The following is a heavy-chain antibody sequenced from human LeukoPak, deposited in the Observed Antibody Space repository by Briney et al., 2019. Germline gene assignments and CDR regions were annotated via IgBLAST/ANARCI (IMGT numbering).Heavy chain of an antibody. CDR2: ISYDGSNK. CDR3: AKDQYGP. V-gene: IGHV3-30*18. Sequence: PGGSLRLSRAASGFTFSSYGMHWVRQAPGKGLEWVAVISYDGSNKYYADSVKGRFTISRDNSKNTLYLQMNSLRAEDTAVYYCAKDQYGPWGQGTLVTVSS. D-gene: IGHD2-8*01. CDR1: GFTFSSYG. J-gene: IGHJ5*02.